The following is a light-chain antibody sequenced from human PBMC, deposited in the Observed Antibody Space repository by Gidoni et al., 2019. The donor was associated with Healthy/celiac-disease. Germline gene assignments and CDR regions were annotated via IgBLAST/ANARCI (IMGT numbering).Light chain of an antibody. Sequence: DIQMTQSPSSLSASVGDRVTITCRASQGISNYLAWYQQKPGKVPKLLIYAASTLQPGVPSRFSGSGSGTDFTLTISSLQPEDVATYYCQKYNSALYSFXQXTKLEIK. CDR2: AAS. V-gene: IGKV1-27*01. CDR1: QGISNY. J-gene: IGKJ2*03. CDR3: QKYNSALYS.